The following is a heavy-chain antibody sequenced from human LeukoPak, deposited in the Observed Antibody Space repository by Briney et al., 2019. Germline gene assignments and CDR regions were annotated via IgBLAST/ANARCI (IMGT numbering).Heavy chain of an antibody. CDR3: ARVTMVRGVIEVDY. D-gene: IGHD3-10*01. J-gene: IGHJ4*02. CDR2: IYYSGST. Sequence: PSETLSLTCTVSGGSISSYYWSWIRQPPGKGLEWIGYIYYSGSTNYNPSLKSRVTISVDTSKNQFSLKLSSVTAADTAVYYCARVTMVRGVIEVDYWGQGTLVTVSS. V-gene: IGHV4-59*08. CDR1: GGSISSYY.